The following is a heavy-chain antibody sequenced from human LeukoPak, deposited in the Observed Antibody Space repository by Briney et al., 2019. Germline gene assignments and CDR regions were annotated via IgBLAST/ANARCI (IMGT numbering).Heavy chain of an antibody. CDR1: GFNFSSLC. V-gene: IGHV3-21*01. Sequence: GSLRPFWGASGFNFSSLCNDWVRQGSGKGLEWVSSISSSSSYIYYADSVKGRFTISRDNAKNSLYLQMNSLRAEDTAVYYCAPSPTGGEDWGQGTLVTVSS. CDR2: ISSSSSYI. CDR3: APSPTGGED. D-gene: IGHD4-17*01. J-gene: IGHJ4*02.